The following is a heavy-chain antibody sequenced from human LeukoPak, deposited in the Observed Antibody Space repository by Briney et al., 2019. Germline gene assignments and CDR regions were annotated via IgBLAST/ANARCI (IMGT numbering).Heavy chain of an antibody. Sequence: ASVKVSCKASGYTFTSYAMHWVRQAPGQRLEWMGCINAGNGNTKYSQKFQGRVTITRDTSASTAYMELSSLRSEDTAVYYCAREVMITFGGVMPSDYWGQGTLVTVSS. CDR2: INAGNGNT. CDR3: AREVMITFGGVMPSDY. J-gene: IGHJ4*02. D-gene: IGHD3-16*01. V-gene: IGHV1-3*01. CDR1: GYTFTSYA.